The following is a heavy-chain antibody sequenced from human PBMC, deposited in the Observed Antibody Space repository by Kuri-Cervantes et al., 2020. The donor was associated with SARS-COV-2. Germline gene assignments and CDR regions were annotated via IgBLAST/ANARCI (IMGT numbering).Heavy chain of an antibody. J-gene: IGHJ4*02. CDR2: ISGSGGST. V-gene: IGHV3-23*01. Sequence: GESLKISCAASGFTFSSYAMSWVRQAPGKGLEWVSAISGSGGSTYYADSVKGRFTISRDNAKNSLYLQMNSLRDEDTAVYYCARDGCKWTHIRFLECPYQEPDYWGQGTLVTVSS. CDR1: GFTFSSYA. CDR3: ARDGCKWTHIRFLECPYQEPDY. D-gene: IGHD3-3*01.